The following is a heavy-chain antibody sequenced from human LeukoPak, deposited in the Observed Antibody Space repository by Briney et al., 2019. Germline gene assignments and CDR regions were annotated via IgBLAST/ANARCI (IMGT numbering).Heavy chain of an antibody. Sequence: PSDPQSLPCAVWDHPLSHYHWRSWLRQPPGKGLEWSGEIYHSGSTNYDASLKSRVTISVDKSKNQFSLKLSSVTAADTAVYYCVRSSGSYPPGDYWGQGSLVTVTS. V-gene: IGHV4-4*02. J-gene: IGHJ4*02. CDR2: IYHSGST. CDR3: VRSSGSYPPGDY. D-gene: IGHD1-26*01. CDR1: DHPLSHYHW.